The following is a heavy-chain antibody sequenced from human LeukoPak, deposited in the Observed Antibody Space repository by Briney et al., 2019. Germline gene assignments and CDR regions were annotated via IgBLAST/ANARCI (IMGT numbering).Heavy chain of an antibody. CDR3: ARGPRVRGVIYQIRKRYYYGMDV. Sequence: SETLSLTCAVYGGSFSGYYWSWIRQPPGKGLEWIGEINHSGSTNYNPSLKSRVTISVDTSKNQFSLKLSSVTAADTAVYYCARGPRVRGVIYQIRKRYYYGMDVWGQGTTVTVSS. D-gene: IGHD3-10*01. CDR2: INHSGST. V-gene: IGHV4-34*01. CDR1: GGSFSGYY. J-gene: IGHJ6*02.